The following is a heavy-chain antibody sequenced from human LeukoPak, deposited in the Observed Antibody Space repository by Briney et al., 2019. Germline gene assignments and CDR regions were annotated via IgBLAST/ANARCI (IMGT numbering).Heavy chain of an antibody. Sequence: EWIGYIYYSGSTNYNPSLKSRVTISVDRSKNQFSLKLSSVTAADTAVYYCARDRRGGLDYWGQGTLVTVSS. D-gene: IGHD3-16*01. CDR3: ARDRRGGLDY. CDR2: IYYSGST. V-gene: IGHV4-61*06. J-gene: IGHJ4*02.